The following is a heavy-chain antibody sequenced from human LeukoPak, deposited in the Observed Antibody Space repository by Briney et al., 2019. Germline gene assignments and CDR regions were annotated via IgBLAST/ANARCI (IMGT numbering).Heavy chain of an antibody. Sequence: ASVKVSCKASGYTFTSYGISLVRQAPGQGLEWMGWISAYNGNTNYAQKLQGRVTMTTDTSTSTAYMELRSLRSDDTAVYYCAILVGVLTGPDAFDIWGQGTMVTVSS. V-gene: IGHV1-18*01. J-gene: IGHJ3*02. CDR3: AILVGVLTGPDAFDI. D-gene: IGHD3-9*01. CDR2: ISAYNGNT. CDR1: GYTFTSYG.